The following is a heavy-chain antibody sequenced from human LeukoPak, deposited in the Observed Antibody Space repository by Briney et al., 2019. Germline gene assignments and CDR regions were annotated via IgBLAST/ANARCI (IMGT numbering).Heavy chain of an antibody. Sequence: GRSLRLSCAASGFTFSSYGMHWVRQAPGKGLEWVAVIWYDGSNKYYADSVKGRFTISRDNSKNTLYLQMNSLRAEDTAVYYCAKEGGGGSYHFDYWGQGTLVTVSS. J-gene: IGHJ4*02. CDR3: AKEGGGGSYHFDY. CDR2: IWYDGSNK. V-gene: IGHV3-33*06. CDR1: GFTFSSYG. D-gene: IGHD1-26*01.